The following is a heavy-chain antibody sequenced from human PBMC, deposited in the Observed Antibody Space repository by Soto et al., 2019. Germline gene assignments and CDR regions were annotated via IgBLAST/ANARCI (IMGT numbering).Heavy chain of an antibody. Sequence: QVQLVQSGAEVKKPGASVKVSCKASGYTFTSYGISWVRQAPGQGLEWMGWISAYNGNTNYAQKLQGRVTMTTYTSTSTAYMELRSLRSDDTAVYYCARSNIVVVPAARSIDYMDVWGKGTTVTVSS. CDR3: ARSNIVVVPAARSIDYMDV. CDR1: GYTFTSYG. V-gene: IGHV1-18*01. CDR2: ISAYNGNT. J-gene: IGHJ6*03. D-gene: IGHD2-2*01.